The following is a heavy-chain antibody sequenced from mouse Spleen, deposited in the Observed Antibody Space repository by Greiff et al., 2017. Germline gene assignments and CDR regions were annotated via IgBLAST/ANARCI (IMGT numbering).Heavy chain of an antibody. CDR1: GFTFSSYA. D-gene: IGHD2-1*01. CDR2: ISSGGGNT. CDR3: ARRGYGNYPYWYFDV. J-gene: IGHJ1*01. V-gene: IGHV5-9*01. Sequence: DVMLVESGGGLVKLGGSLKLSCAASGFTFSSYAMSWVRQTPEKRLEWVATISSGGGNTYYPDSVKGRFTISRDNAKNTLYLQMSSLKSEDTAMYYCARRGYGNYPYWYFDVWGAGTTVTVSS.